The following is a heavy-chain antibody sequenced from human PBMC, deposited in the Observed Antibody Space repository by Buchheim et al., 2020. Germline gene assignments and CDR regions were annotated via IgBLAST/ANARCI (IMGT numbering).Heavy chain of an antibody. CDR2: ISGSGGST. CDR3: AKAGGYYYDTKAWFDP. V-gene: IGHV3-23*01. CDR1: GFIFNSYA. J-gene: IGHJ5*02. Sequence: EVQLLESGGGLVQPGGSLRLSCAASGFIFNSYAMSWVRQAPGKGLEWVAAISGSGGSTYYADSVKGRFTIPRDGSKNTLYLQMNSLRVDDTAVYFCAKAGGYYYDTKAWFDPWGQGTL. D-gene: IGHD3-22*01.